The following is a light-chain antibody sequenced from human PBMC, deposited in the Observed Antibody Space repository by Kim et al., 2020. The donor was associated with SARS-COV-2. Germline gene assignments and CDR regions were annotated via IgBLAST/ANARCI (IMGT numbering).Light chain of an antibody. J-gene: IGLJ1*01. Sequence: GQRVTISGSGSSSNIGSNPVNWYQQLPGTAPKLLIYSNNQQPSGVPDRFSGSKSGTSASLAISGLQSEDEADYYCAAWDDSLNGYVFGTGTKVTVL. CDR2: SNN. V-gene: IGLV1-44*01. CDR3: AAWDDSLNGYV. CDR1: SSNIGSNP.